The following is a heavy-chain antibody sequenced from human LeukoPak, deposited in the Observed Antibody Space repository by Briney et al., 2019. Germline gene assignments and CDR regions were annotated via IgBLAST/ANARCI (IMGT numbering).Heavy chain of an antibody. CDR2: IYPGDPDT. J-gene: IGHJ5*02. D-gene: IGHD2-15*01. V-gene: IGHV5-51*01. CDR3: ARRYCSGGSCYSGFRWFDP. Sequence: GESLKISCKGSGYSFTSYWIGWVRQMPGKGLEWMGIIYPGDPDTRYSPSFQGQVTISADKSISTAYLQWSSLKASDTAMYYCARRYCSGGSCYSGFRWFDPWGQGTLVTVSS. CDR1: GYSFTSYW.